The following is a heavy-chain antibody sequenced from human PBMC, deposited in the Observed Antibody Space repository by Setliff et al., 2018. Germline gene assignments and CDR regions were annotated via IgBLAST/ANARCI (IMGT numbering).Heavy chain of an antibody. CDR3: ARDWFGESN. Sequence: GSLRLSCAASGFTFRSYAMSWVRQAPGKGLEWVSYISSSSSTIYYADSVKGRFTISRDNAKNSLYLQMNSLRAEDTAVYYCARDWFGESNWGQGTLVTVSS. J-gene: IGHJ4*02. V-gene: IGHV3-48*01. D-gene: IGHD3-10*01. CDR2: ISSSSSTI. CDR1: GFTFRSYA.